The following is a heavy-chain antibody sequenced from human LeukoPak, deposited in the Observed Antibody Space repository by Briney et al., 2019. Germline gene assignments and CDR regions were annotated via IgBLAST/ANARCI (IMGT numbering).Heavy chain of an antibody. CDR2: IIPILGIA. CDR1: GGTYSSYT. CDR3: ASPLTAGDAFDI. J-gene: IGHJ3*02. D-gene: IGHD7-27*01. V-gene: IGHV1-69*02. Sequence: ASVKVSCKASGGTYSSYTISWVRQAPGQGLEWMGRIIPILGIANYAQKFQGRVTITADKSTSTAYMELSSLRSEDTAVYYCASPLTAGDAFDIWGQGTMVTVSS.